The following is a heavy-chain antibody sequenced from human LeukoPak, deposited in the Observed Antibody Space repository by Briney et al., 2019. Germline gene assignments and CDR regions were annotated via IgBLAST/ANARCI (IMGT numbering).Heavy chain of an antibody. Sequence: SQTLSLTCAISVDSVSSNSAAWNWIRQSPSRGLEWLGRTYYRSKWNYDYAVSVKSRITINPDTSKNQFSLQMNFVTPEDTAVYYCASDTGATLDAFDIWGQGTMVTVSS. V-gene: IGHV6-1*01. D-gene: IGHD1-26*01. CDR1: VDSVSSNSAA. CDR2: TYYRSKWNY. CDR3: ASDTGATLDAFDI. J-gene: IGHJ3*02.